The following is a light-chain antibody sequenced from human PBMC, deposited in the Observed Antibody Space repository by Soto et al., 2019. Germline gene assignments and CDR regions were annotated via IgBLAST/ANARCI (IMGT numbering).Light chain of an antibody. J-gene: IGKJ1*01. CDR3: QQFGA. V-gene: IGKV1-5*01. CDR2: DAS. Sequence: DIQMTQSPTTLSASVGDRVTITCRASQRISSWVAWYQQKPGKATKLLIYDASSLESGVPSRFSGSGTGTEFTLTISSLQPDDFATYYCQQFGAFGQGTKAEIK. CDR1: QRISSW.